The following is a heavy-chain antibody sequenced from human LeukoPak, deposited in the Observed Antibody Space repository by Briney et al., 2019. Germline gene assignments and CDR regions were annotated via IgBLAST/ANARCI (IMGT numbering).Heavy chain of an antibody. CDR2: IWYDGSEE. V-gene: IGHV3-33*01. D-gene: IGHD3-3*01. CDR3: AREGSEYYAFDY. Sequence: PGGSLRLSCAASGFTFRSNGMHWVRQAPGKGLEWVAVIWYDGSEEYYADSVKGRFTISRDNSKNTLYLQMNSLRAEDTAVYYCAREGSEYYAFDYWGQGTLVTVSS. CDR1: GFTFRSNG. J-gene: IGHJ4*02.